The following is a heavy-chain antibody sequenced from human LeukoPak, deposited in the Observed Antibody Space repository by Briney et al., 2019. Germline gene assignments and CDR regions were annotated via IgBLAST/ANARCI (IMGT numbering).Heavy chain of an antibody. J-gene: IGHJ5*02. CDR3: ARDRYLGYCTNGVCNWFDP. V-gene: IGHV1-2*02. CDR2: INPNSGGT. D-gene: IGHD2-8*01. Sequence: ASVTVSCKASGYTFTGYYMHWVRQAPGQGLEWMGWINPNSGGTNYAQKFQGRVTMTRDTSISTAYMELSRLRSDDTAVYYCARDRYLGYCTNGVCNWFDPWGQGTLVTVSS. CDR1: GYTFTGYY.